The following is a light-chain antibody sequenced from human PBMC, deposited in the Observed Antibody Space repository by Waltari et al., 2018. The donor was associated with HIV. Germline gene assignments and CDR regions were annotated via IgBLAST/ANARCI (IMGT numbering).Light chain of an antibody. J-gene: IGLJ3*02. V-gene: IGLV1-44*01. CDR1: SSNIGSNT. CDR2: SNN. Sequence: QSVLTQPPSASGTPGQRVTISCSGSSSNIGSNTVTWYQQLPGTAPKQLIYSNNRRPSGVPDRFSGSKSVTAASLAISGLQSEDEADYYCTAWDDGLSDPVFGGGTKLTVL. CDR3: TAWDDGLSDPV.